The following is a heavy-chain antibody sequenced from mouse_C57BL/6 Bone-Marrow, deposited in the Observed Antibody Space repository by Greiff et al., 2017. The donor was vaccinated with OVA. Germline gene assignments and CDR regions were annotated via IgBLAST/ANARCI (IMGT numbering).Heavy chain of an antibody. J-gene: IGHJ4*01. Sequence: QVQLQQSGAELVRPGASVTLSCKASGYTFTDYEMHWVKQTPVHGLEWIGAIDTETGGTAYNQKFKGKAILTADKSSSTAYMELRSLTSEDSAVYYCTREGITTVGYAMDYWGQGTSVTVSS. CDR2: IDTETGGT. CDR1: GYTFTDYE. CDR3: TREGITTVGYAMDY. D-gene: IGHD1-1*01. V-gene: IGHV1-15*01.